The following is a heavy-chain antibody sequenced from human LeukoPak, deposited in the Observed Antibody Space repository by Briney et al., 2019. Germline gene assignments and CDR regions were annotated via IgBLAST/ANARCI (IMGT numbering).Heavy chain of an antibody. CDR3: ARHATTLRFLGSMDV. V-gene: IGHV4-59*08. D-gene: IGHD3-3*01. CDR1: GGSISSYY. Sequence: SETLSLTCTVSGGSISSYYWSWIRQPPGKGLEWIGYIYYSGSTNYNPSLKSRVTIPVDTSKNQFSLKLSSVTAADTAVYYCARHATTLRFLGSMDVWGKGTTVTVSS. CDR2: IYYSGST. J-gene: IGHJ6*04.